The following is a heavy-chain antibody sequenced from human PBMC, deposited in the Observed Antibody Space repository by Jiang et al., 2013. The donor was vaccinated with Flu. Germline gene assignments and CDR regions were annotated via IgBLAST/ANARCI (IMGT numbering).Heavy chain of an antibody. CDR2: INHSGST. CDR1: GGSFSGYY. J-gene: IGHJ4*02. Sequence: LLKPSETLSLTCAVYGGSFSGYYWSWIRQPPGKGLEWIGEINHSGSTNYNPSLKSRVTISVDTSKNQFSLKLSSVTTADTAVYYCARGLRFRTPKPPHPAWCYFDYWGQGTLVTVSS. V-gene: IGHV4-34*01. CDR3: ARGLRFRTPKPPHPAWCYFDY. D-gene: IGHD2-15*01.